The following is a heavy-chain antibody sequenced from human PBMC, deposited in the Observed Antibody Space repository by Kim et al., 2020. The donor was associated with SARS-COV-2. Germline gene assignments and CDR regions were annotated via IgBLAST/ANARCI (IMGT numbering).Heavy chain of an antibody. V-gene: IGHV3-7*01. CDR1: GFTFSKYW. D-gene: IGHD1-1*01. J-gene: IGHJ4*02. Sequence: GGSLRLSCAASGFTFSKYWMSWVRQAPGKGLEWVANIKEDGSVKYYVDSVKGRFTISRDNAKNSLFLQMNSLRADDTAVYYCVREERWGQGTLVTVSS. CDR3: VREER. CDR2: IKEDGSVK.